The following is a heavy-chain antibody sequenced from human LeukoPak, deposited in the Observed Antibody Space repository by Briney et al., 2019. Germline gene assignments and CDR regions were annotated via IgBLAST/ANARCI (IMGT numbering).Heavy chain of an antibody. CDR3: ARELRLGFFDI. J-gene: IGHJ4*02. CDR2: MYYSGSS. D-gene: IGHD3-16*01. V-gene: IGHV4-59*01. CDR1: GGSISTYC. Sequence: SETLSLTCSVSGGSISTYCWSWIRQSPGKGLEWIGYMYYSGSSTYNPSLKSRVTISGDRSKNQFSLKVYSVTAAHTAVYYCARELRLGFFDIWGPGTVVTVSS.